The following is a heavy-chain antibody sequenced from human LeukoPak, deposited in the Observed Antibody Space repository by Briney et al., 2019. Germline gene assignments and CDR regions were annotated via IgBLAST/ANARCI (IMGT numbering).Heavy chain of an antibody. V-gene: IGHV3-64D*09. CDR3: VKDGVDYGENGWFDS. J-gene: IGHJ5*01. D-gene: IGHD4/OR15-4a*01. CDR2: ISRNGGST. CDR1: GFTFNTYA. Sequence: GGSLILSCSASGFTFNTYAMHWVRQAPGKGLEHISVISRNGGSTWYADSVKGRFVISRDNSKNTLYLQMRSLRSDDTALYYCVKDGVDYGENGWFDSWGQGTLVTVSS.